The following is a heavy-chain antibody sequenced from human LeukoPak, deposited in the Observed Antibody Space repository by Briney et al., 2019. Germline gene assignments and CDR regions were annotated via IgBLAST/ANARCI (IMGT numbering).Heavy chain of an antibody. J-gene: IGHJ4*02. CDR1: GGSISSYY. D-gene: IGHD6-19*01. CDR3: ARSLVAGKGYFDY. Sequence: SETLSLTCTVSGGSISSYYWSWIRQPPGKGLEWIGYIYYSGSTNYNPSLKSRVTISVDTSKNQFSLKLSSVTAADTAAYYCARSLVAGKGYFDYWGQGTLVTVSS. V-gene: IGHV4-59*01. CDR2: IYYSGST.